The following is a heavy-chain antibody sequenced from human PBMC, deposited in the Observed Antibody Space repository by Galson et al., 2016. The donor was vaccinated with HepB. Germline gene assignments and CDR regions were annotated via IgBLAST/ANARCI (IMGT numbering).Heavy chain of an antibody. D-gene: IGHD1-26*01. CDR2: VIYNGYNT. V-gene: IGHV3-23*01. Sequence: SLRLSCAASGFTFRSYAMSWVRQAPGKGLEWVSTVIYNGYNTYYADSVKGRFTISRDNSKNTLLLQMDSLRAEDTAVYYCASGASGSHWRYYFDHWGQGTLVTVSS. CDR3: ASGASGSHWRYYFDH. J-gene: IGHJ4*02. CDR1: GFTFRSYA.